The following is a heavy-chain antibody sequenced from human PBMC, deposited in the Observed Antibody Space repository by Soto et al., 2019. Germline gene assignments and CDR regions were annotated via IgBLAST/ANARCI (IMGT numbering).Heavy chain of an antibody. V-gene: IGHV3-30*03. CDR3: ARAIGPTLFDY. D-gene: IGHD3-22*01. CDR1: GFTFSNYG. Sequence: LRLSCAVSGFTFSNYGMHWVRQAPGKGPEWVAVISYDGSNTHYADSVKGRFTISRDDSKNTLYLRMNSLRAGDTAIYFCARAIGPTLFDYWGQGTLVTVSS. CDR2: ISYDGSNT. J-gene: IGHJ4*02.